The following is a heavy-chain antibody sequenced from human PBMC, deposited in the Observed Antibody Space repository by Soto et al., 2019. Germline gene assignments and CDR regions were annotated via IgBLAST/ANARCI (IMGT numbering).Heavy chain of an antibody. CDR1: GYSFASYW. CDR2: IYPGDSVT. CDR3: ARAPGMADVDS. Sequence: PGESLKISCKGSGYSFASYWIAWVRQMPGKGLEWMGIIYPGDSVTTYSPSFQGQVTISVDKSISTAYLQWSGLQASDTAMYFCARAPGMADVDSWGQGTLVTVSS. D-gene: IGHD5-18*01. J-gene: IGHJ4*02. V-gene: IGHV5-51*01.